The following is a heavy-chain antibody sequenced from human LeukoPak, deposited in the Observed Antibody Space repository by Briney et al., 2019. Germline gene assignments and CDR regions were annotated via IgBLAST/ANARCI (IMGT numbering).Heavy chain of an antibody. CDR1: GGSIGSGTYY. CDR2: IYYSGST. V-gene: IGHV4-39*07. Sequence: PSETLSLTCTVSGGSIGSGTYYWGWIRQSPGKGLEWIGSIYYSGSTNYNPSLKSRVTISVDTSKNQFSLKLSSVTAADTAVYYCARAGFLQVVGGSLYYYYMDVWGEGTTVTVSS. D-gene: IGHD3-10*01. J-gene: IGHJ6*03. CDR3: ARAGFLQVVGGSLYYYYMDV.